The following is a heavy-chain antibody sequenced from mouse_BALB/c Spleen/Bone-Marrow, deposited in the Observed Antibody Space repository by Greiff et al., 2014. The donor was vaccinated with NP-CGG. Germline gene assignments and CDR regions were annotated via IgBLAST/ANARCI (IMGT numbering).Heavy chain of an antibody. CDR2: IDPANGNT. D-gene: IGHD1-1*01. CDR1: GFNIKDTY. J-gene: IGHJ2*01. CDR3: ASYYYGYYLDY. Sequence: VQLQQSGAELVKPGASVRLSCTASGFNIKDTYIHWVKQRPEQVLEWIGRIDPANGNTKYDPKFQGKATITADTSSNTAYLQLTSLTSEDTAVYYCASYYYGYYLDYWGQGTTLTVSS. V-gene: IGHV14-3*02.